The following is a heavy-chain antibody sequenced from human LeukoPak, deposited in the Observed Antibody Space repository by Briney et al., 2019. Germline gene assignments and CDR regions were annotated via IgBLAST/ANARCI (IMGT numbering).Heavy chain of an antibody. CDR1: GGSINSGDYY. J-gene: IGHJ4*02. CDR3: ARGYCNGATCYGFDY. Sequence: SQTLSLTCTVSGGSINSGDYYWSWIGQHPGKGLEWIGHIYYSESTFYNPYLKSRLTISVDNSKNQFSLKLSSVTAADTAVYYCARGYCNGATCYGFDYWGQGTLVTVSS. CDR2: IYYSEST. V-gene: IGHV4-31*03. D-gene: IGHD2-15*01.